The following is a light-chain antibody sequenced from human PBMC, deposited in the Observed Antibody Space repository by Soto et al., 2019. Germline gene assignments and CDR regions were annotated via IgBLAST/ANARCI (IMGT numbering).Light chain of an antibody. CDR1: QSVSSSY. CDR3: QQYGSSPYT. Sequence: EIVLTQSPGTLSLSPGERATLSCRASQSVSSSYLAWYQQKPGQAPRLLIYGASSRATGIPDRFSGCGSGTDFTLTISRLEPEDLAVYYCQQYGSSPYTFGQGTKLEIK. V-gene: IGKV3-20*01. CDR2: GAS. J-gene: IGKJ2*01.